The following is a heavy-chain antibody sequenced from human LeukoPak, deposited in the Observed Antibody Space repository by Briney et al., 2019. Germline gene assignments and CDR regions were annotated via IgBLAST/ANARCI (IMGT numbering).Heavy chain of an antibody. Sequence: PGASLRLSCAASGFTFSSYAMSWVRQAPGKGLEGVSAISGSGGSTYYADSVKGRFTISRDNSKNTLYLQMTSLRAEDTAVYYCAKGRDSYYFDYWGQGTLVTVSS. J-gene: IGHJ4*02. V-gene: IGHV3-23*01. CDR3: AKGRDSYYFDY. D-gene: IGHD6-6*01. CDR1: GFTFSSYA. CDR2: ISGSGGST.